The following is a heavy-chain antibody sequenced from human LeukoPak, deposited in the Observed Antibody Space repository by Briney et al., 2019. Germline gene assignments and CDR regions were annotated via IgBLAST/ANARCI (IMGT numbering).Heavy chain of an antibody. V-gene: IGHV3-73*01. J-gene: IGHJ5*02. CDR1: GFTFSGSA. Sequence: GGSLRLSCAASGFTFSGSAIHWVRQSCGKGLEWVGQIDKKDKGYATATAYAASVKGRFTISRDDSINTAYLQMKSLKTEDTALYYCTRDSGTYNWFDPWGQGTMVTVSS. CDR3: TRDSGTYNWFDP. D-gene: IGHD1-26*01. CDR2: IDKKDKGYATAT.